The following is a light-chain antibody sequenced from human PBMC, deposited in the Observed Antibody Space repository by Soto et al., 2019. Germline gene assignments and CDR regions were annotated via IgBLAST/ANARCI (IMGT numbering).Light chain of an antibody. CDR3: QQHNTYPRT. CDR2: SAS. V-gene: IGKV1-39*01. J-gene: IGKJ1*01. Sequence: DIQMTQSPSSLSASVGDRVTISCRAAQSISTYLNWYQQKPGTAPRLLIYSASSVETGVPPRFSGSGSGRDFTLTISSLQPEDFATYYCQQHNTYPRTFGQGTKVDIK. CDR1: QSISTY.